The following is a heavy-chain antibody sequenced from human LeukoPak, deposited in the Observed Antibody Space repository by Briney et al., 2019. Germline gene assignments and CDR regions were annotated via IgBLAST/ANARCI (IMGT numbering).Heavy chain of an antibody. CDR2: ISSSGSTI. D-gene: IGHD3-10*01. J-gene: IGHJ4*02. V-gene: IGHV3-11*01. CDR1: GFTFSDYY. CDR3: ARALWFGDSDY. Sequence: GGSLRLSCAASGFTFSDYYMSWIRQAPGKGPEWVSYISSSGSTIYYADSVKGRFTISRDNAKNSLYLQMNSLRAEDTAVYYCARALWFGDSDYWGQGTLVTVSS.